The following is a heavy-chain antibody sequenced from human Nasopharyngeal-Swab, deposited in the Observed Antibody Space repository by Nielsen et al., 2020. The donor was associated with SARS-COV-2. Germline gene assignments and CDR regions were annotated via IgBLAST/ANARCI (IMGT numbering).Heavy chain of an antibody. CDR2: IIPILGTA. J-gene: IGHJ5*02. CDR1: GDTFNDYA. D-gene: IGHD3-16*01. Sequence: SVKVSCKASGDTFNDYAINWVRQAPGEGLEWMGGIIPILGTANYAQKFQGRVTITTDESTTTAYMELSSLRSEDTAMYYCVRGLRENWFDPRGQGTRVTVSS. V-gene: IGHV1-69*05. CDR3: VRGLRENWFDP.